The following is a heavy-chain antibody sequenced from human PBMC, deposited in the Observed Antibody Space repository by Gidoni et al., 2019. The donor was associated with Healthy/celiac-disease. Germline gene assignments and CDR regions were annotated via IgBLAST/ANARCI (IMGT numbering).Heavy chain of an antibody. V-gene: IGHV3-21*01. J-gene: IGHJ4*02. CDR3: AREPACSGGSCYGFDY. D-gene: IGHD2-15*01. Sequence: EVQLVESGGGLVKPGGSLRLSCAASGFTFSSYSMNWVRQAPGKGLEWVSSISSSSSYIYYADSVKGRFTISRDNAKNSLYLQMNSLRAEDTAVYYCAREPACSGGSCYGFDYWGQGTLVTVSS. CDR2: ISSSSSYI. CDR1: GFTFSSYS.